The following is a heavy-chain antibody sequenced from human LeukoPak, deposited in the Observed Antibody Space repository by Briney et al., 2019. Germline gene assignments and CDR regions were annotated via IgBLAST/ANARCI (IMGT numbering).Heavy chain of an antibody. V-gene: IGHV4-59*01. D-gene: IGHD6-13*01. CDR2: IHYSGSS. CDR1: GGPLSSYY. CDR3: AIGAAATS. J-gene: IGHJ5*02. Sequence: TASETLSLTCGVSGGPLSSYYWSWIRQPPGKGLEWIGHIHYSGSSNYNPSLKSRVTISFDTSKSQFSLKLSSVTAADTAVYYCAIGAAATSWGQGTLGTVSS.